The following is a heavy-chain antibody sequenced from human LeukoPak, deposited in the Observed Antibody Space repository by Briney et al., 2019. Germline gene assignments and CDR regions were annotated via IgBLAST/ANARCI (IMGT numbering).Heavy chain of an antibody. Sequence: GGSLRLSCAASGFTFSRYWMRWVRQAPEEGLVWVSRIDEHGTTIDYADSVRDRFTISRDNAKNTLYLHMNSLRAEDTAMYYCARDVGGAGSHWGQGSLVTVSS. CDR2: IDEHGTTI. D-gene: IGHD3-10*01. CDR1: GFTFSRYW. CDR3: ARDVGGAGSH. V-gene: IGHV3-74*01. J-gene: IGHJ4*02.